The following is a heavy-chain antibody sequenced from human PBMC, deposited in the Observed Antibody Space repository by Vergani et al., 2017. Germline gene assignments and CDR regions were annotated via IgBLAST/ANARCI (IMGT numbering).Heavy chain of an antibody. CDR1: AYTFTAY. Sequence: QVQLVQSGAEVGKPGASVKISCKASAYTFTAYYWVRQAPEQGLEWVGVISPDGFSTFYAQKFQGRVTITRDTSTSTVYVEVTSLRSDDTAVYYCAREPPLTGFFDYWGQGTLVTVSS. D-gene: IGHD3-9*01. CDR2: ISPDGFST. J-gene: IGHJ4*02. CDR3: AREPPLTGFFDY. V-gene: IGHV1-46*03.